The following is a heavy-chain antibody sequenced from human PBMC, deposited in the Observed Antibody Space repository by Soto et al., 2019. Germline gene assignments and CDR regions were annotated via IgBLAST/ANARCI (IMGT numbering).Heavy chain of an antibody. V-gene: IGHV4-59*01. D-gene: IGHD3-10*01. CDR3: ARYGSGSYYNLGNSYMYI. CDR2: IYYSGST. Sequence: SLTCTVCGGSISSYYWSWIRQPPGKGLEWIGYIYYSGSTNYNPSLKSRVTISVDTSKNQFSLKLSSVTAADTAVYYCARYGSGSYYNLGNSYMYIVAQETTLTISS. CDR1: GGSISSYY. J-gene: IGHJ6*03.